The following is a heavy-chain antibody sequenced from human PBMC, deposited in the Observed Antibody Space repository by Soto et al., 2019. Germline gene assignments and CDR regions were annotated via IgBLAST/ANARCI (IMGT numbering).Heavy chain of an antibody. CDR1: GFTVSSFA. J-gene: IGHJ4*02. D-gene: IGHD5-18*01. CDR3: AGPGYSSQDY. V-gene: IGHV3-23*01. Sequence: PWGSLRLSCAASGFTVSSFALSWVRQAPGKGLEWVSAISGSGDDTDYADSVKGRFTISRDNSKNTLYLQMNSLRAEDTAVYYCAGPGYSSQDYWGQGALVTVSS. CDR2: ISGSGDDT.